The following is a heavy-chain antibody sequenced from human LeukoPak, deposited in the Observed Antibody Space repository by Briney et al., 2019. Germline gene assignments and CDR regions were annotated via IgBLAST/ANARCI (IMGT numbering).Heavy chain of an antibody. CDR2: IKQDGSEK. V-gene: IGHV3-7*04. D-gene: IGHD6-13*01. CDR1: GFTFSNFW. Sequence: GGSLRLSCAASGFTFSNFWMSWVRQAPGKGLEWVANIKQDGSEKYYVDSLKGRFTISRDNAKNSLSLQMNSQRAEDTAVYYCARVYSSSWYRKPDAFDIWGQGTMVTVSS. J-gene: IGHJ3*02. CDR3: ARVYSSSWYRKPDAFDI.